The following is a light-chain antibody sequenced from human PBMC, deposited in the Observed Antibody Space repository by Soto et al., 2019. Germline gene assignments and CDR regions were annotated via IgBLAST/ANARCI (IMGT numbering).Light chain of an antibody. CDR2: DAS. CDR1: QSISFY. V-gene: IGKV1-5*01. J-gene: IGKJ1*01. Sequence: DIQMTQSPSTLSASVGDRATITCRASQSISFYLVWYQQKPGKAPKVLIFDASTLQRGVPSRFSGSGSGTEFTLTISSLQPDDFATYYCQQYNGYSTWTFGQGTKVDIK. CDR3: QQYNGYSTWT.